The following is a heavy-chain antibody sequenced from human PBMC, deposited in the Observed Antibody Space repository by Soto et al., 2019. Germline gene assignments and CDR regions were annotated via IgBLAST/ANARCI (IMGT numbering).Heavy chain of an antibody. D-gene: IGHD6-13*01. J-gene: IGHJ6*02. CDR2: IYYSGST. V-gene: IGHV4-31*03. Sequence: QVQLQESGPGLVKPSQTLSLTCTVSGGSISSGGYYWSWIRQHPGKGLEWIGYIYYSGSTYYNPSLKCRVTISVDTSKNQFSLKLSSVTAADTAVYYCARSGAAAARYRWYYGMDVWGQGTTVTVSS. CDR1: GGSISSGGYY. CDR3: ARSGAAAARYRWYYGMDV.